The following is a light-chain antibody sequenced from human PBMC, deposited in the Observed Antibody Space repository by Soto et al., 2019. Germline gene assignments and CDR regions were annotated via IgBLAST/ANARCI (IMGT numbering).Light chain of an antibody. Sequence: EIVMTQSPATLSVSPGERATLSCRASQSVSSNLAWYQQKPGQAPRLLIYGASTRATGIPARFSGSGSGTEFILTISSLQSEYFAVYYCQQYRKFGQGTKVEIK. J-gene: IGKJ1*01. V-gene: IGKV3-15*01. CDR3: QQYRK. CDR1: QSVSSN. CDR2: GAS.